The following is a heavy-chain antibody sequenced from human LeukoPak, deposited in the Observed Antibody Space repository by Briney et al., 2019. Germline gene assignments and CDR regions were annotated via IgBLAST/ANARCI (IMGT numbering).Heavy chain of an antibody. D-gene: IGHD3-10*01. J-gene: IGHJ4*02. Sequence: SETLSLTCAVYGGSFSGYYWSWIRQPPGKGLEWIGEINHSGSTNYNPSLKSRVTISVDTSKNQFSLKLSSVTAADTAMYYCARITMVRGVNSDYWGQGTLVTVSS. CDR2: INHSGST. CDR1: GGSFSGYY. V-gene: IGHV4-34*01. CDR3: ARITMVRGVNSDY.